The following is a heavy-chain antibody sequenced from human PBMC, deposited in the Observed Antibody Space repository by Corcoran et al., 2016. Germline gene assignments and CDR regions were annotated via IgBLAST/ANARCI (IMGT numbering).Heavy chain of an antibody. D-gene: IGHD4-17*01. V-gene: IGHV4-34*01. CDR3: ARRLRRSQPVNWYFDL. Sequence: QVQLQQWGAGLLKPSETLSLTCAVYGGSFSGYYWSWIRQPPGKGLEWIGEINHSGSTNYNPSLKSRVTISVDTSKNQFSLKLSSVTAADTAVYYCARRLRRSQPVNWYFDLWGRGTLVTVSS. CDR1: GGSFSGYY. J-gene: IGHJ2*01. CDR2: INHSGST.